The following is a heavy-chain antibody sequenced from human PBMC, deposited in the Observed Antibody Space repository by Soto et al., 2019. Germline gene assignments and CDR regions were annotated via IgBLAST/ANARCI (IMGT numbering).Heavy chain of an antibody. D-gene: IGHD2-21*01. CDR3: ARGGTPIAH. V-gene: IGHV1-18*01. CDR2: IRAYNGNK. Sequence: QVQLVQSGAEVKKPGASVKVSCKTSGYTFTNFGLSWVRQAPGQGLEWMGWIRAYNGNKNYAQTCEGRGTRTTDTTTSPGDMELRGLRSANTAVYYCARGGTPIAHWGQGTLVTVSS. J-gene: IGHJ4*02. CDR1: GYTFTNFG.